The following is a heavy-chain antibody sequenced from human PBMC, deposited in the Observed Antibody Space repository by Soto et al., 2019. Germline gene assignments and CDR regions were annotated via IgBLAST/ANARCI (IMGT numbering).Heavy chain of an antibody. CDR1: GGTIGDYY. CDR3: VRKHNGAGSFDS. J-gene: IGHJ4*02. D-gene: IGHD2-21*01. Sequence: PSETLSLTCTISGGTIGDYYWSWIRQPPGKGLEWIAYIYYTGKTDQNPSLERRVSISLGTSRNQFSLTLSSVTAADTAVYYCVRKHNGAGSFDSWGPGILVTVSS. V-gene: IGHV4-59*01. CDR2: IYYTGKT.